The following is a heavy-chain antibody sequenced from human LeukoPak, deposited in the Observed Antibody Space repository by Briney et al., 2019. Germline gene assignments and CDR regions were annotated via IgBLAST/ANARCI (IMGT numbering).Heavy chain of an antibody. Sequence: GGSLRLSCVASGLNFDDSAMHWVRQAPGKGLEWVSLISADGGSTFSADSVKGRFSISRDNSKNSLYLQMNSLRSEDTAMYYCAKESEKFDYWGQGTLVAVSS. CDR2: ISADGGST. V-gene: IGHV3-43*02. CDR1: GLNFDDSA. CDR3: AKESEKFDY. J-gene: IGHJ4*02.